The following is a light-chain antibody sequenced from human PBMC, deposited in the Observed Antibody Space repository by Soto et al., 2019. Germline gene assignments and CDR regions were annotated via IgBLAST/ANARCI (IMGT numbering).Light chain of an antibody. V-gene: IGKV3-15*01. CDR2: GAS. Sequence: EIVMTQSPATLSVSPGERATLSCRASQSVSSNLAWYQQKPGQAPRHLIYGASTRATGIPARFSGSGSGTEFTLTISSLQSEDFAVYYCQQYNNWPPTFGQGTKLEIK. CDR1: QSVSSN. CDR3: QQYNNWPPT. J-gene: IGKJ2*01.